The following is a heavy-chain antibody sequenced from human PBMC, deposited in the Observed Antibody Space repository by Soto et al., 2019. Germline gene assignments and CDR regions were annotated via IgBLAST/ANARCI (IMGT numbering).Heavy chain of an antibody. CDR1: GGTFSRYS. D-gene: IGHD2-2*01. Sequence: QVQLVQSGAEVKKPGSSVKVSCKASGGTFSRYSITWVRQAPGHGLEWIGRIIPIFGIASYAQKFQGRVPIPAAESTGTAYRELSSLSSDDTAVYYCAREDRDRSTGLVPAAIDGMDVWGQGTTVTVSS. CDR2: IIPIFGIA. J-gene: IGHJ6*02. CDR3: AREDRDRSTGLVPAAIDGMDV. V-gene: IGHV1-69*08.